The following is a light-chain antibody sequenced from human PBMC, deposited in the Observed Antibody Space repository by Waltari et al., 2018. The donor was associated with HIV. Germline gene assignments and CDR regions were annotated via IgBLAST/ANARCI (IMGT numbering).Light chain of an antibody. CDR3: SSYTGSSTVV. CDR2: KVS. V-gene: IGLV2-14*01. J-gene: IGLJ2*01. CDR1: SSDVGGYIY. Sequence: QSALTQPASVSGSPGQSLTISCTGTSSDVGGYIYVSWYQQHPGKAPKLMIYKVSNRPSGVSNRFSGSKSGNTASLTISGLQAEDEADYYCSSYTGSSTVVFGGGTKLTVL.